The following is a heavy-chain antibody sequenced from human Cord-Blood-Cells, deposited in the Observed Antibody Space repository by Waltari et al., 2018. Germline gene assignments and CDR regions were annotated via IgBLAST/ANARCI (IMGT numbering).Heavy chain of an antibody. V-gene: IGHV3-9*01. Sequence: EVQLVESGGGLVQPGRSLRLSCAASGFTFDDYAMHWVRQAPGRGLEWVSGISWNSGSIGYADSVKGRFTISRDNAKNSLYLQMNSLRAEDTALYYCAKEALTDCSSTSCYSPFDYWGQGTLVTVSS. CDR2: ISWNSGSI. J-gene: IGHJ4*02. CDR3: AKEALTDCSSTSCYSPFDY. CDR1: GFTFDDYA. D-gene: IGHD2-2*01.